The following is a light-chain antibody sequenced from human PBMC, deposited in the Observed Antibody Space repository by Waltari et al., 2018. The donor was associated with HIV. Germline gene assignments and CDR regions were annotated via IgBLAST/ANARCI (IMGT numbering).Light chain of an antibody. CDR1: DRELGFPNF. Sequence: QSVLTQPASVSGSPGQSLPISCTGTDRELGFPNFVSWYQHLPGKAPRLIIYSGTARASGISSRFSASKSGNTASLSISGLQLEDEGDYYCTSYSYSHHFAFGGGTTLTVL. J-gene: IGLJ3*02. CDR2: SGT. V-gene: IGLV2-14*03. CDR3: TSYSYSHHFA.